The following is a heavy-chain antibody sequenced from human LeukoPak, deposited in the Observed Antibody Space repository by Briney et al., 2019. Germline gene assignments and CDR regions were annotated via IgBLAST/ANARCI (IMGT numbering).Heavy chain of an antibody. J-gene: IGHJ5*02. V-gene: IGHV3-33*06. Sequence: PGGSLRLSCAASGFTFSSYGMHWVRQAPGKGLEWVAVIWYDGSNKYYADSVKGRFTISRDNSKNTLYLQMNSLRAEDTAVYYCAKGGDYDFWSGSNWFDPWGQGTLVTVSS. CDR1: GFTFSSYG. D-gene: IGHD3-3*01. CDR2: IWYDGSNK. CDR3: AKGGDYDFWSGSNWFDP.